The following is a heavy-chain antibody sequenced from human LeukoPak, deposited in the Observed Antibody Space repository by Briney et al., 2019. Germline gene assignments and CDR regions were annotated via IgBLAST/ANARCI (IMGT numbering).Heavy chain of an antibody. CDR2: ISYDGNNK. CDR3: AKDGDYYDSSGYYPYYFDY. V-gene: IGHV3-30*18. J-gene: IGHJ4*02. D-gene: IGHD3-22*01. CDR1: EFTFSSYG. Sequence: GGSLRLSCVASEFTFSSYGMHWVRQAPGKGLEWVAVISYDGNNKYYGDSVKGRVSISRDNSKNTVDLQMNSLRAEDTAVYYCAKDGDYYDSSGYYPYYFDYWGQGTLVTVSS.